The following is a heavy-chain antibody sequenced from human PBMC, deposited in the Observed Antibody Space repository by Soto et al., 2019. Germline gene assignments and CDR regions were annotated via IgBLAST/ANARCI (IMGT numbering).Heavy chain of an antibody. CDR3: ARATVPEWELPTDVYYYYGMDV. CDR1: GGTFSSYA. CDR2: IIPIFGTA. J-gene: IGHJ6*02. Sequence: QVQLVQSGAEVKKPGSSVKVSCKASGGTFSSYAISWVRQAPGQGLEWMGGIIPIFGTANYAQKFQGRVTIPADESTSTAYMELSSLRSEDTAVYYCARATVPEWELPTDVYYYYGMDVWGQGTTVTVSS. V-gene: IGHV1-69*01. D-gene: IGHD1-26*01.